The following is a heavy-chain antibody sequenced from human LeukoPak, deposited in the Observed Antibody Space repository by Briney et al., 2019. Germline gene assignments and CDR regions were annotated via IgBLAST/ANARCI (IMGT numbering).Heavy chain of an antibody. Sequence: GGSLRLSCAASGVSVSSNFMIWVRQAPGKGLEWVSLIYSGGETSYADSVKGRFSISRDNPKNTLYLQMNSLRVEDTAVYYCTRDPPAVAINTYAWGQGTLVTVSS. CDR1: GVSVSSNF. V-gene: IGHV3-66*01. J-gene: IGHJ5*02. D-gene: IGHD6-13*01. CDR2: IYSGGET. CDR3: TRDPPAVAINTYA.